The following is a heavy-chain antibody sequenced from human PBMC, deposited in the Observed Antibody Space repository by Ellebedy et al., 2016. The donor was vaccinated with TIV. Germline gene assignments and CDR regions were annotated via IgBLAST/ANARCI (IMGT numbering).Heavy chain of an antibody. CDR2: IYSGGST. V-gene: IGHV3-53*01. CDR1: GLTVSSNY. D-gene: IGHD2-15*01. CDR3: AKDFVVATGRGYYYYGMDL. Sequence: GESLKISXAASGLTVSSNYMSWVRQAPGKGLEWVSMIYSGGSTHYADSVKGRFTISRDKSKNTLYLQMNSLRAEDTAVYYCAKDFVVATGRGYYYYGMDLWGQGTAVTVSS. J-gene: IGHJ6*02.